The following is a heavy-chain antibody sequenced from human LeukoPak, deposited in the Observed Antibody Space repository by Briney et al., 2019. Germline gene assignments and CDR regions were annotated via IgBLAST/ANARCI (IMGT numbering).Heavy chain of an antibody. CDR3: ARDNGPIAARYIDY. Sequence: PSETLSLTCTVSGGSMSSGNYYYWSWIRQPAGKGLDWIGRISTSGSSNYNPSLKSRVTISVDTSKNQFSLKLSSVTAADTAVYYCARDNGPIAARYIDYWGQGTLVTVSS. CDR1: GGSMSSGNYYY. D-gene: IGHD6-6*01. J-gene: IGHJ4*02. CDR2: ISTSGSS. V-gene: IGHV4-61*02.